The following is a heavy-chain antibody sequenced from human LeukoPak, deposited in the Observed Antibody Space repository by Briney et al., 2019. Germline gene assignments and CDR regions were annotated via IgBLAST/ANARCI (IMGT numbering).Heavy chain of an antibody. V-gene: IGHV4-39*07. CDR3: ARASIRCGYSSSKRYCWFDP. CDR2: IYSSGST. CDR1: GVSISSSSYY. Sequence: SETLSLTCNVSGVSISSSSYYWGWIRQPPGKGLEWIGSIYSSGSTYYNSSLKSRVTMSVDTSKNQFSLKLSSVTAADTAVYYCARASIRCGYSSSKRYCWFDPWGQGTLVTVSS. J-gene: IGHJ5*02. D-gene: IGHD6-13*01.